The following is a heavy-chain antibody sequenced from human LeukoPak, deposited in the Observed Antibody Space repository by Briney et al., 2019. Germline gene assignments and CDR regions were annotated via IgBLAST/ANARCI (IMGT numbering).Heavy chain of an antibody. Sequence: SETLSLTCTVSGGSISSYYWSWIRQPPGKGLEWLGYIYYSGSTNYNPSLKSRVTISVDTSKNQFSLKLSSVTAADTAVYYCARGTRYSSSWYGGWFDPWGQGTLVTVSS. V-gene: IGHV4-59*01. CDR1: GGSISSYY. D-gene: IGHD6-13*01. CDR3: ARGTRYSSSWYGGWFDP. CDR2: IYYSGST. J-gene: IGHJ5*02.